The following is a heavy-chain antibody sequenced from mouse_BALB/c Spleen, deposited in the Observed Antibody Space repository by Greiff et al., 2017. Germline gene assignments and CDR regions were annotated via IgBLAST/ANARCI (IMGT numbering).Heavy chain of an antibody. CDR2: INPSSGYT. V-gene: IGHV1-4*02. Sequence: VQLQQSAAELARPGASVKMSCKASGYTFTSYTMHWVKQRPGQGLEWIGYINPSSGYTEYNQKFKDKTTLTADKSSSTAYMQLSSLTSEDSAVYYCAKVYYGKPKYYFDYWGQGTTLTVSS. D-gene: IGHD2-1*01. J-gene: IGHJ2*01. CDR3: AKVYYGKPKYYFDY. CDR1: GYTFTSYT.